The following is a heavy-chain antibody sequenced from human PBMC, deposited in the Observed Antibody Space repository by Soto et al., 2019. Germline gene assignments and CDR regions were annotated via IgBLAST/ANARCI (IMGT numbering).Heavy chain of an antibody. V-gene: IGHV3-21*01. CDR1: GFTFKLYT. CDR3: ARDAASSLDH. J-gene: IGHJ4*02. Sequence: EVQLVESGGGLVKPGGSLRLSCAASGFTFKLYTMHWVRQAPGKGLEWVSFCTPSSSSISYADSVEGRFTISRDSARNSVYLQVHNLRAEDTAVYYCARDAASSLDHWGQGTLVTVSS. CDR2: CTPSSSSI. D-gene: IGHD6-13*01.